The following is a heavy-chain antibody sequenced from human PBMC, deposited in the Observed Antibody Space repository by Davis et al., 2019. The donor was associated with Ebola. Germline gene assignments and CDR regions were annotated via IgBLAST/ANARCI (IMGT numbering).Heavy chain of an antibody. CDR2: TITKANSYAT. Sequence: PGGSLRLSCAASGFTFSGSAMHWVRQASGIGLVWVGCTITKANSYATAYAASVKGRFTISRDDSKNTAYLQMNSMKTEDTAVYYCTSTYSSSWYYFDYWGQGTLVTVSS. CDR1: GFTFSGSA. D-gene: IGHD6-13*01. V-gene: IGHV3-73*01. J-gene: IGHJ4*02. CDR3: TSTYSSSWYYFDY.